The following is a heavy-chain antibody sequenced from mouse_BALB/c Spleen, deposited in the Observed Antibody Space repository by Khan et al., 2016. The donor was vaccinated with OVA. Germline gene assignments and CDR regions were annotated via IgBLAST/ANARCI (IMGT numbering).Heavy chain of an antibody. D-gene: IGHD3-2*02. V-gene: IGHV3-2*02. Sequence: EVKLLESGPGLVKPSQSLSLTCTVTGYSITSDYAWNWIRQFPGNKLEWMGYISYSGNTKYNPSLKSRISIPRDTSKNQFLLQLNFVTIEDTATFYCARIQGGDFDYWGQGTTLTGSS. J-gene: IGHJ2*01. CDR3: ARIQGGDFDY. CDR1: GYSITSDYA. CDR2: ISYSGNT.